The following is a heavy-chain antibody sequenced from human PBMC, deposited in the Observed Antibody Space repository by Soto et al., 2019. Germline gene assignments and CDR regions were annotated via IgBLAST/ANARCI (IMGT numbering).Heavy chain of an antibody. V-gene: IGHV4-30-4*01. Sequence: PSETLSLTCTVSGGSTSSDNYWSWIRQPPGKGLEWIGHIYYSGNTDYNPSLKSRLAISIDTSKNQFSLKLSSVTAANTAVYFCAREGGESSDGLYYFDSWGQGSLVTVSS. CDR1: GGSTSSDNY. CDR3: AREGGESSDGLYYFDS. J-gene: IGHJ4*02. D-gene: IGHD3-16*01. CDR2: IYYSGNT.